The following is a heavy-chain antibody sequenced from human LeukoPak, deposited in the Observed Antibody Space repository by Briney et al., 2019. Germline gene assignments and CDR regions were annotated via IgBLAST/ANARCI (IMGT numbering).Heavy chain of an antibody. D-gene: IGHD5-24*01. CDR1: GGSISDYY. CDR2: ISYSGRT. J-gene: IGHJ5*02. CDR3: AREEIRSWFDP. V-gene: IGHV4-59*01. Sequence: SETLSLTCTVSGGSISDYYWSWIRQPPGKGLEWIGYISYSGRTNYNPSLKSRVTISVDTSKNQFSLKLSSVTATDTAVYYCAREEIRSWFDPWGQGTLVTVSS.